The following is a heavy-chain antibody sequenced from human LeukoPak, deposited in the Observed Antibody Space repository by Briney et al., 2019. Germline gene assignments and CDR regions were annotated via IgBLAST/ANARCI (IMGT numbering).Heavy chain of an antibody. CDR2: ISSSGSTI. V-gene: IGHV3-11*01. J-gene: IGHJ4*02. CDR3: ARVNRVTAIQELDY. CDR1: GFTLSDYY. D-gene: IGHD2-21*02. Sequence: GGSLRLSCAASGFTLSDYYMTWIRQAPGKGLEWVSCISSSGSTIFYADSVKGRFTISRDNAKSSLFLQMNSLRAEDTAVYYCARVNRVTAIQELDYWGQGTLVTVSS.